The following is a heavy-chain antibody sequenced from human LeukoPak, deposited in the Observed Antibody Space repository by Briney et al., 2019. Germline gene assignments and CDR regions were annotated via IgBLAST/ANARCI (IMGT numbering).Heavy chain of an antibody. Sequence: SVKVSCKASGGTFSSYAISWVRQAPGQGLEWMGRIIPILGIANYAQKFQGRVTITADKSTSTAYMELSSLRSEDTAVYYCAREYYYDSSGYTLWFDPWGQGTLVTVSS. D-gene: IGHD3-22*01. J-gene: IGHJ5*02. CDR2: IIPILGIA. CDR1: GGTFSSYA. V-gene: IGHV1-69*04. CDR3: AREYYYDSSGYTLWFDP.